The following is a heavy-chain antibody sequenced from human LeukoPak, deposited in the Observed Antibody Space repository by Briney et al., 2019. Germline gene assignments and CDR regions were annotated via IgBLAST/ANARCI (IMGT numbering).Heavy chain of an antibody. CDR1: GYSISSGYY. Sequence: PETLSLTCAVSGYSISSGYYWVWIRQPPGKGLEWIATIFHSGSTYFNPSLQSRVTISLDTSKNQFSLKLSSVTAADTALYYCARGDVYSSASDYWGQGTLVTVSS. CDR3: ARGDVYSSASDY. D-gene: IGHD6-19*01. CDR2: IFHSGST. V-gene: IGHV4-38-2*01. J-gene: IGHJ4*02.